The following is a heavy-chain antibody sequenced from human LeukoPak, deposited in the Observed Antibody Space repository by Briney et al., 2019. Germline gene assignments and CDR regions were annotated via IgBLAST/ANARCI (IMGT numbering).Heavy chain of an antibody. CDR3: AKDRRGYSYGYLFDY. V-gene: IGHV3-23*01. CDR2: ISNGGGST. D-gene: IGHD5-18*01. CDR1: GFTFSSYA. Sequence: PGRSLRLSCAASGFTFSSYAMSSVRQAPGKGLEWVSSISNGGGSTYYAASVKGRFTISRDNSKNTLYLLMNSLRAEETAVYHCAKDRRGYSYGYLFDYWGEGRLVTVSS. J-gene: IGHJ4*02.